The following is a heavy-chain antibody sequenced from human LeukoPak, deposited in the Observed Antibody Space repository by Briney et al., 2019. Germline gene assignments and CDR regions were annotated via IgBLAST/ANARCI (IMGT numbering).Heavy chain of an antibody. Sequence: GGSLRLSRAASGFTFSDYNMNWVRQAPGERLEWVSYITNGVSTIHHADSVKGRFTISRDNAKKTLYLQMNSLRAADTAVYYCARSIGLTGGGVDVWGQGATVTVSS. CDR2: ITNGVSTI. D-gene: IGHD3-9*01. CDR3: ARSIGLTGGGVDV. CDR1: GFTFSDYN. V-gene: IGHV3-11*01. J-gene: IGHJ6*02.